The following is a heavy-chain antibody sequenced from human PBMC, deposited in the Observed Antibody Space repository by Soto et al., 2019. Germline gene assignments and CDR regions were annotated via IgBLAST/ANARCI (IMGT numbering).Heavy chain of an antibody. J-gene: IGHJ4*02. Sequence: GESLKISCNGSGYNFAGYWIAWVRQMPGKGLELMGIIYPSDSDTRYRPSFQGQVTISADKSVSSAYLQWSSLRASDTAMYYCARGGVSTRTFDYWGQGTPVTVSS. D-gene: IGHD3-3*01. V-gene: IGHV5-51*01. CDR2: IYPSDSDT. CDR3: ARGGVSTRTFDY. CDR1: GYNFAGYW.